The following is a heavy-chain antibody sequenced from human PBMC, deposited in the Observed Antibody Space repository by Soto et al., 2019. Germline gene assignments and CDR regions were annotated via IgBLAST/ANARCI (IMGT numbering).Heavy chain of an antibody. J-gene: IGHJ4*02. Sequence: SETLSLSCTVSGGSISSSSYYWGWIRQPPGKGLEWFGSIYYSGSTYYNPSLKSRVTISVDTSKNQFSLKLSSVTAADTAVYYCARHISLHCKDIVLLPAATQPFAYWAQGTLVTVS. CDR3: ARHISLHCKDIVLLPAATQPFAY. D-gene: IGHD2-2*01. CDR1: GGSISSSSYY. CDR2: IYYSGST. V-gene: IGHV4-39*01.